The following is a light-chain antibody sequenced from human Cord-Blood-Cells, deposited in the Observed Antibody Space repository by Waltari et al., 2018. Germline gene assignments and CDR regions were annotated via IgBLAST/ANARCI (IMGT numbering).Light chain of an antibody. CDR3: SSYTSSSTLL. CDR2: EVS. CDR1: SSDVGGYNY. Sequence: QSALTQPASVSGSPGQSVTISCTGTSSDVGGYNYVSWYQQHPGKAPKLMIYEVSNRPSGVSNRFSGSKSSNTASLTISGLQAEDEADYYCSSYTSSSTLLFGGGTKLTVL. J-gene: IGLJ2*01. V-gene: IGLV2-14*01.